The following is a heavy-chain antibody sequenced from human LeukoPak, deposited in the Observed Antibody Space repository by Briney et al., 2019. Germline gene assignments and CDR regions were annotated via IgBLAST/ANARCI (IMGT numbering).Heavy chain of an antibody. CDR3: ARGSLYCGGDCYHDI. Sequence: GASVTVSCKASGYTFTSYDINWVRQAAGQGLEWMGWMNPNSGNTGYAQKFQGRVTMTRNTSINTAYMELSSLRSEDTAVYYCARGSLYCGGDCYHDIWGQGTMVTVSS. J-gene: IGHJ3*02. CDR1: GYTFTSYD. CDR2: MNPNSGNT. V-gene: IGHV1-8*01. D-gene: IGHD2-21*02.